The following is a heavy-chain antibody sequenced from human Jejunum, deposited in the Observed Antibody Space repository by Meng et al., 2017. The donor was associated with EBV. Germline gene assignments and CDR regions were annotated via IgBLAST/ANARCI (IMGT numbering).Heavy chain of an antibody. Sequence: QLQDCVSDMVKPSQTLSLTRAVAGDSITRGAYIWSWIQQPPGKGLEWIGNIYHIGSTYYNPSLKSRVTISVDRSKNQFSLKLTSVTAADTAVYYCARGGPDFGDYVPFDYWGQGTLVTVSS. CDR3: ARGGPDFGDYVPFDY. J-gene: IGHJ4*02. CDR1: GDSITRGAYI. D-gene: IGHD4-17*01. V-gene: IGHV4-30-2*01. CDR2: IYHIGST.